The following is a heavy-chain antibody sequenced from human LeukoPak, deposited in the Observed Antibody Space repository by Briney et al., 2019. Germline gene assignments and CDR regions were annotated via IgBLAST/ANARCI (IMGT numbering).Heavy chain of an antibody. D-gene: IGHD1-26*01. CDR1: GYTFTGYY. CDR2: INPNSGGS. CDR3: ARAGILRNFDY. J-gene: IGHJ4*02. Sequence: ASVKVSCKASGYTFTGYYMHWVRQAPGQGLEWMGWINPNSGGSNYAQKFQGWVTMTRDTSISAAYMELSRLRSDDTAVYYCARAGILRNFDYWGQGTLVTVSS. V-gene: IGHV1-2*04.